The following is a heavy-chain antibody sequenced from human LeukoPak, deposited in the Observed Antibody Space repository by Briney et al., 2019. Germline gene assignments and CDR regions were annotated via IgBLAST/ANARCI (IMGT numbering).Heavy chain of an antibody. J-gene: IGHJ4*02. CDR1: GFTFSSYD. CDR2: ISGSGDRT. V-gene: IGHV3-23*01. CDR3: AKVPQPDYYFDY. Sequence: PGGSLRLSCAASGFTFSSYDMNWVRQAPGKGLEWVSSISGSGDRTIYADSVRGRLTISRDKSKNTLYLQMSSLRVEDTAVYYCAKVPQPDYYFDYWGQGSLVTVSS.